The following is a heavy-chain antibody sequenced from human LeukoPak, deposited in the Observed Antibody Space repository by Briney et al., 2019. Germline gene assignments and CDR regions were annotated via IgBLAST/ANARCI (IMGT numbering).Heavy chain of an antibody. CDR3: ARYQNYDFWSAFDP. CDR1: GYSFTNYW. CDR2: IYPGDPDT. D-gene: IGHD3-3*01. J-gene: IGHJ5*02. Sequence: GESLKISCKGSGYSFTNYWIGWVRQMPGKGLEWMGIIYPGDPDTRYSPSFQGQVTISADKSISTAYLQWSSLKASDTAMYYCARYQNYDFWSAFDPWGQGTLVTVSS. V-gene: IGHV5-51*01.